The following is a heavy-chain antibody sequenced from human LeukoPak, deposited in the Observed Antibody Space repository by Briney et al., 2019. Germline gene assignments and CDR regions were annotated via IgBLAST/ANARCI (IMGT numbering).Heavy chain of an antibody. V-gene: IGHV4-59*01. CDR3: ARGYYDSSGPIDY. J-gene: IGHJ4*02. CDR1: GFTFTSYS. D-gene: IGHD3-22*01. Sequence: GSLRLSCAAAGFTFTSYSMNWVRQAPGRGLEWIGYIYYSGSTNYNPSLKSRVTISVDTSKNQFSLKLSSVTAADTAVYYCARGYYDSSGPIDYWGQGTLVTVSS. CDR2: IYYSGST.